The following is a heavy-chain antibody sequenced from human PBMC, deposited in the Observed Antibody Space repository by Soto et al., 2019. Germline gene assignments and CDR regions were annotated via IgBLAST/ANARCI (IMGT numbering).Heavy chain of an antibody. CDR1: GFTVSSNY. V-gene: IGHV3-53*01. CDR2: MYSGGNT. J-gene: IGHJ4*02. Sequence: EVQLVESGGGLIQPGGSLRLSCAASGFTVSSNYMSWIRQAPGKGLEWVSIMYSGGNTYYADSVKGRFTISRDNSKNTLYLQMNSLRVEDTAVYYCARDQQDYRGQGTLVTASS. CDR3: ARDQQDY.